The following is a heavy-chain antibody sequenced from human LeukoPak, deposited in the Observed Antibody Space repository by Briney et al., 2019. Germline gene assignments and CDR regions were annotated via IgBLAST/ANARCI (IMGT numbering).Heavy chain of an antibody. J-gene: IGHJ4*02. Sequence: SETLSLTCAVYGGSFSGYYWSWIRQPPGKGLEWIGEINHSGSTNYNPSLKSRVTISVDTSKNQFSLKLSSVTAADTAVYYCARVSHARTTVASGTYYFDYWGQGTLVTVSS. CDR2: INHSGST. CDR1: GGSFSGYY. CDR3: ARVSHARTTVASGTYYFDY. D-gene: IGHD4-23*01. V-gene: IGHV4-34*01.